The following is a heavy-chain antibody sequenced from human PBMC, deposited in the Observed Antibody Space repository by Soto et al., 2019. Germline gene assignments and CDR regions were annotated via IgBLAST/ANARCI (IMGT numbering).Heavy chain of an antibody. CDR1: GGSFSCYF. D-gene: IGHD3-10*01. CDR3: ESGLITESQDSGGRYFFVS. J-gene: IGHJ4*02. V-gene: IGHV4-34*01. CDR2: INHSGST. Sequence: TSETQSLTCGVYGGSFSCYFWTWIRKTPGKGLQWIGQINHSGSTNYNPSLKSRVTISVHTSNSQFSLELRSVTAADTAVYSWESGLITESQDSGGRYFFVSWGQGTQAPVS.